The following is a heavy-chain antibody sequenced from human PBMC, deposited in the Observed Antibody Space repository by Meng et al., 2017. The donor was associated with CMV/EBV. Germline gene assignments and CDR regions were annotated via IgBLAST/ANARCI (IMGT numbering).Heavy chain of an antibody. J-gene: IGHJ6*02. V-gene: IGHV3-30*04. CDR2: ISYDGSNK. CDR1: GFTFSSYA. D-gene: IGHD2-2*01. CDR3: ASGGVPAAISLYYYYGMDV. Sequence: GESLKISCAASGFTFSSYAMHWVRQAPGKGLEWVAVISYDGSNKYYADSVKGRFTISRDNSKNTLYLQMNSLRAEDTAVYYCASGGVPAAISLYYYYGMDVWGQGTTVTVSS.